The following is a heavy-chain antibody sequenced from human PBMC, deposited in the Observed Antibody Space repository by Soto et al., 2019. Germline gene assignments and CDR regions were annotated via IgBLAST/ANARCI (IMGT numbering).Heavy chain of an antibody. Sequence: SETLTLTCTVSGGSISSDDYYWSWIRQAPGRGLEWIGYIHSSGSIYYNPSLKSRATMSIDTAGNQFSLKVSSVTVADTAVYYCARDLDGLHDDTSGPFPRPGWGQGTLVTVSS. J-gene: IGHJ1*01. CDR2: IHSSGSI. D-gene: IGHD3-22*01. CDR3: ARDLDGLHDDTSGPFPRPG. V-gene: IGHV4-30-4*01. CDR1: GGSISSDDYY.